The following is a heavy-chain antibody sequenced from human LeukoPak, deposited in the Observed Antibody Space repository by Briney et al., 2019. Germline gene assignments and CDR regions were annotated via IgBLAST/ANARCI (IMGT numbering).Heavy chain of an antibody. CDR2: MNHGGST. CDR3: ARGGAAYSRATIGL. V-gene: IGHV4-34*01. D-gene: IGHD5-12*01. CDR1: GGSLSGHY. Sequence: PSETLSLTCAVSGGSLSGHYWSWIRQPPGKGLEWIGEMNHGGSTNHNPSLKSRVTISVDTSKNQFSLKLSSVTAADTAVYYCARGGAAYSRATIGLWGQGTLLTVSS. J-gene: IGHJ4*02.